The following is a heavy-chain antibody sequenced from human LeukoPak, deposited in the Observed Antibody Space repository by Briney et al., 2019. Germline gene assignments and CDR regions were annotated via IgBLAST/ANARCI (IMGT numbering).Heavy chain of an antibody. CDR3: ARVGQYSGGWYDFDY. J-gene: IGHJ4*02. Sequence: SETLSLTCAVYGGSFSGYYWSWIRQPPGKGLEWIGEINHSGSTNYNPSLKSRVTISVDTSKNQFSLKLSSVTAADTAVYYCARVGQYSGGWYDFDYWGQGTLVTVSS. CDR1: GGSFSGYY. V-gene: IGHV4-34*01. CDR2: INHSGST. D-gene: IGHD6-19*01.